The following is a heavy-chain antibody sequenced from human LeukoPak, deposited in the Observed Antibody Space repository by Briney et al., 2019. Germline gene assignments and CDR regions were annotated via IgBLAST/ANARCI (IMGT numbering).Heavy chain of an antibody. D-gene: IGHD3-22*01. CDR2: ISWNSGSI. J-gene: IGHJ4*02. CDR1: GFTFDDYG. CDR3: AKGVSSSGYSFPDY. V-gene: IGHV3-9*03. Sequence: GRSLRLSCAASGFTFDDYGMHWVRQAPGKGLEWVSGISWNSGSIGYADSVKGRFTISRDNAKNSLYLQMNSLRAEDMALYYCAKGVSSSGYSFPDYWGQGTLVTVSS.